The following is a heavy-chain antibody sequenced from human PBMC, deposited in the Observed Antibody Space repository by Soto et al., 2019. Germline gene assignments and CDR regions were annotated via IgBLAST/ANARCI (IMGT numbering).Heavy chain of an antibody. CDR3: AGRVYSGSGRDYFDY. CDR1: GGSISSKNHF. J-gene: IGHJ4*02. Sequence: SETLSFTCSVSGGSISSKNHFWAWIRQPPRKGLKWLASIHYSGSTYYNPSLKSRLTISVDTSKKQLSLKLSSVTAADTAVYYCAGRVYSGSGRDYFDYWGQGSLVTVSS. V-gene: IGHV4-39*01. CDR2: IHYSGST. D-gene: IGHD1-26*01.